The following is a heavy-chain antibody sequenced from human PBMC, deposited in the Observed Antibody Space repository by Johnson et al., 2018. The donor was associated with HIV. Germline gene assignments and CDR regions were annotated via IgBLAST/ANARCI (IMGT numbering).Heavy chain of an antibody. CDR3: AGITGTDDAFDI. CDR1: GFIFSTYG. V-gene: IGHV3-30*03. D-gene: IGHD1-20*01. Sequence: QVQLMESGGGVVRPGRSLRLSCAASGFIFSTYGMHWVRQAPGKGLDWVAVISYDGSNQDYADSVKGRFTISRDNSKNTLYLQMNSLRAEDTAVYYCAGITGTDDAFDIWGQGTMVTVSS. J-gene: IGHJ3*02. CDR2: ISYDGSNQ.